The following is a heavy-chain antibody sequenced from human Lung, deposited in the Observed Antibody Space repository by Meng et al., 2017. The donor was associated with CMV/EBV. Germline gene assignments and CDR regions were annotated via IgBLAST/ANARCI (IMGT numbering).Heavy chain of an antibody. CDR3: ARGGGGSDGDSYFFDY. V-gene: IGHV3-30-3*01. J-gene: IGHJ4*02. CDR2: ISYDGINK. Sequence: GGSLRLXCAASKFTFSTYDMHWVRQAPGKGLEWVAIISYDGINKYNADSVKGRFTISRDNSKNTLYLQMNSLRAEDTAVYYCARGGGGSDGDSYFFDYWGQGTXVTVSS. D-gene: IGHD2-21*01. CDR1: KFTFSTYD.